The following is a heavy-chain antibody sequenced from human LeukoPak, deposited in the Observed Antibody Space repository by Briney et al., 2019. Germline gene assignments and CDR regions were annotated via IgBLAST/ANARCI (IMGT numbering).Heavy chain of an antibody. V-gene: IGHV1-18*01. CDR3: AAWGRGSLWFGELSY. J-gene: IGHJ4*02. CDR1: GYTFTSYG. Sequence: ASVKVSCKASGYTFTSYGISWVRQAPGQGLEWMGWISAYNGNTNYAQKLQGRVTTTTDTSTSTAYMELRSLRSDDTAVYYCAAWGRGSLWFGELSYWGQGTLVTVSS. D-gene: IGHD3-10*01. CDR2: ISAYNGNT.